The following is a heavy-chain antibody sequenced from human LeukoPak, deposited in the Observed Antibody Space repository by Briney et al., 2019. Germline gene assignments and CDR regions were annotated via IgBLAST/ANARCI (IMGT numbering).Heavy chain of an antibody. J-gene: IGHJ6*03. CDR3: ASLAAARTGDHYYYYYMDV. Sequence: SETLSLTCTVSGGSISSYYWSWIRQPPGKGLEWIGYIYYSGSTNYNPSLKSRVTISVDTSKNQFSLKLSSVPAADTAVYYCASLAAARTGDHYYYYYMDVWGKGTTVTVSS. D-gene: IGHD6-13*01. V-gene: IGHV4-59*01. CDR1: GGSISSYY. CDR2: IYYSGST.